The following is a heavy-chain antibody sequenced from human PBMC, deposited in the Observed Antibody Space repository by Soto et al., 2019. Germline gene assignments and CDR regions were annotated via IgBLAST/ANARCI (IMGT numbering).Heavy chain of an antibody. CDR1: GGSFSGYY. V-gene: IGHV4-34*01. CDR3: ARGRIVVVVAATPAIPYYYYYYMDV. D-gene: IGHD2-15*01. J-gene: IGHJ6*03. Sequence: SETLSLTCAVYGGSFSGYYWSWIRQPPGKGLEWIGEINHSGSTNYNPSLKSRVTISVDTSKNQFSLKLSSVTAAETAVYYCARGRIVVVVAATPAIPYYYYYYMDVWGKGTTVTVSS. CDR2: INHSGST.